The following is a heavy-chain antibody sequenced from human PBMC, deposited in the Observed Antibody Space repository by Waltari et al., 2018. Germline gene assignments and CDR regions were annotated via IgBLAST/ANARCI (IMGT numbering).Heavy chain of an antibody. J-gene: IGHJ4*02. CDR3: AKDKDPGRRWLQLLGY. D-gene: IGHD5-12*01. Sequence: EVQLLESGGGLVQPGGSLRLSCAASGFTFSSYAMSWVRQAPGKGLEWVSAISGSGGSTYDADSVKGRFTISRDNSKNPLYLQMNSLGAEDTAVYYCAKDKDPGRRWLQLLGYWGQGTLVTVSS. CDR1: GFTFSSYA. CDR2: ISGSGGST. V-gene: IGHV3-23*01.